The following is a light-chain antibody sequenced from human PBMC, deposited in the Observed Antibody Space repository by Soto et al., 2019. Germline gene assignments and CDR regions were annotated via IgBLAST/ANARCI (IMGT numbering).Light chain of an antibody. CDR2: EVT. Sequence: QSVLTQPASVSGSPGQSITISCTGTSSDVGGYNYVSWYQQYPGKAPKLMIYEVTYRPSGVSNRFSGSKSDNTASLTISGLQAEDEADYYCSSYASSNIVVFGGGTKLTVL. CDR1: SSDVGGYNY. V-gene: IGLV2-14*01. J-gene: IGLJ2*01. CDR3: SSYASSNIVV.